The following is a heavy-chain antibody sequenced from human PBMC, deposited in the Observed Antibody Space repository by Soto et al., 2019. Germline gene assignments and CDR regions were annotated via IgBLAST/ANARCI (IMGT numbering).Heavy chain of an antibody. D-gene: IGHD3-16*02. Sequence: EVQLLESGGGLVQPGGSLRLYCAASGFAFSSYAMSWVRQAPGKGLEWVSSISGSTSGTYYADAVKGRFTISRDNSNNTLYLQMNSLRAEDTAVYYCAKDRAFIDPFDYWGQGALVTVSS. J-gene: IGHJ4*02. CDR2: ISGSTSGT. CDR3: AKDRAFIDPFDY. CDR1: GFAFSSYA. V-gene: IGHV3-23*01.